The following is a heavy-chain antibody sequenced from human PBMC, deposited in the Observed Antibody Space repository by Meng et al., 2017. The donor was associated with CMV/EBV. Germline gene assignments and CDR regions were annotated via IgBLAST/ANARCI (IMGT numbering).Heavy chain of an antibody. V-gene: IGHV1-69*01. Sequence: VQLVQSEAEMKKPGASVKVYCTTSGFTFSDYYIHWVRQAPGQGLEWMGGIIPIFGTANYAQKFQGRVTITADESTSTAYMELSSLRSEDTAVYYCASVTGIGWWYFDLWGRGTLVTVSS. J-gene: IGHJ2*01. CDR3: ASVTGIGWWYFDL. CDR1: GFTFSDYY. CDR2: IIPIFGTA. D-gene: IGHD1-20*01.